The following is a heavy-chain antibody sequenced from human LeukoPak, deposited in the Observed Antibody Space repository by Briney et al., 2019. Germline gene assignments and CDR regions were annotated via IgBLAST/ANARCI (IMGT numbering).Heavy chain of an antibody. CDR3: AREKRGTLTQRDYNYYMDV. J-gene: IGHJ6*03. V-gene: IGHV4-39*07. D-gene: IGHD3-16*01. CDR2: IYYSGTT. CDR1: GGSLSTGSYY. Sequence: PSETLSLTCTVSGGSLSTGSYYWGWIRQPPGKGLEWIGSIYYSGTTYYTPSLKSRVTMSVDTSRNQFSLRLSSVTAADTAIYYCAREKRGTLTQRDYNYYMDVWGKGPRSPSL.